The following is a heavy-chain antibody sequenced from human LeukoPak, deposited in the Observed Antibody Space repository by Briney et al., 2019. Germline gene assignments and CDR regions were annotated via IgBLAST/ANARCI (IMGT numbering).Heavy chain of an antibody. V-gene: IGHV3-30-3*01. CDR2: ISYDGSNK. Sequence: GGSLRLSCAASGFTFSSYAMHWVRQAPGKGLEWVAVISYDGSNKYYAGSVKGRFTISRDNSKNTLYLQMNSLRAEDTAVYYCARGLYYYDSSGYIGWGQGTLVTVSS. CDR1: GFTFSSYA. J-gene: IGHJ4*02. CDR3: ARGLYYYDSSGYIG. D-gene: IGHD3-22*01.